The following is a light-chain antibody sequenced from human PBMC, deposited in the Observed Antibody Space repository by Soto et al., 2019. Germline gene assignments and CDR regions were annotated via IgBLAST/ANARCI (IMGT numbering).Light chain of an antibody. CDR3: QQRSNWPPV. Sequence: EIVLTQSPATLSLYPGERATLSCRARQSVSTYVTYLAWYQQKPGQAPRLLIYDASNRATGIPARFSGSGSGTDFTLTISSLEPEDFAVYYCQQRSNWPPVFGGGTKVDIK. CDR2: DAS. CDR1: QSVSTY. J-gene: IGKJ4*01. V-gene: IGKV3-11*01.